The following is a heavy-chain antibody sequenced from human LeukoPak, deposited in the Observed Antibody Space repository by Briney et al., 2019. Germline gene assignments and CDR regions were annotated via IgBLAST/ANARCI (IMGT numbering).Heavy chain of an antibody. J-gene: IGHJ4*02. CDR2: INHSGST. V-gene: IGHV4-34*01. CDR1: GGSFSGYY. D-gene: IGHD3-22*01. CDR3: AKARGYYPAYYFDY. Sequence: SETLSLTCAVYGGSFSGYYWSWIRQPPGKGLEWIGEINHSGSTNYNPSLKSRVTISVDTSKNQFSLKLSSVTAADTAVYYCAKARGYYPAYYFDYWGQGTLVTVSS.